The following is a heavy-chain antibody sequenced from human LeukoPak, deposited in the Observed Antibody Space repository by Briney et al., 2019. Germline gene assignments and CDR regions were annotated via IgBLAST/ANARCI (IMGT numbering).Heavy chain of an antibody. Sequence: GSLRLSCAASGFTFSNYGMSWVRQAPGKGLEWVSGLSGSGGSTYYADSVRGRFTISRDNSKNTLYLQMNSLRAEDTAVYYCAKMGDDIVVVPAAFFDYWGQGTLVTVSS. CDR1: GFTFSNYG. CDR2: LSGSGGST. D-gene: IGHD2-2*01. J-gene: IGHJ4*02. CDR3: AKMGDDIVVVPAAFFDY. V-gene: IGHV3-23*01.